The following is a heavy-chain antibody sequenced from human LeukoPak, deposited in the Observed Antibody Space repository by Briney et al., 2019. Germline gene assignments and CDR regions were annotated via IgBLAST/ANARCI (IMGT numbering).Heavy chain of an antibody. Sequence: GASVKVSCQASGYTLSGYYMHWVRQAPGQGLEWMGIINPSGGSTSYAQKFQGRVTMTRDTSTSTVYLELNSLRSEDTAVYYCAASQSSSGWHGDWFDPWGQGTLVTVSS. D-gene: IGHD6-19*01. CDR1: GYTLSGYY. V-gene: IGHV1-46*01. CDR3: AASQSSSGWHGDWFDP. J-gene: IGHJ5*02. CDR2: INPSGGST.